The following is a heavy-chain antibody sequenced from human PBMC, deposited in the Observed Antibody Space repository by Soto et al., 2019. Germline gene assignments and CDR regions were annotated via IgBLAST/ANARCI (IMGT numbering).Heavy chain of an antibody. CDR2: IHYSGST. Sequence: QVQLQESGPGLVKPSQTLSLTCTVSGGSISSGDYFWSCIRQPPGKGLECIGYIHYSGSTYYNPSLKSRVTMSVDTSKNQFSLKLSSGAAADTAVYFCARVGDIVGTALGYGMDVWGPGTTVTVSS. CDR1: GGSISSGDYF. D-gene: IGHD2-15*01. CDR3: ARVGDIVGTALGYGMDV. V-gene: IGHV4-30-4*01. J-gene: IGHJ6*02.